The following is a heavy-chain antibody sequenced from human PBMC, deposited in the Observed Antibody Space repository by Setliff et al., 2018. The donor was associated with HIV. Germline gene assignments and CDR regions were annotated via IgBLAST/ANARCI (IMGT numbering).Heavy chain of an antibody. V-gene: IGHV4-39*01. D-gene: IGHD3-22*01. J-gene: IGHJ4*02. Sequence: PSETLSLTCTVSGDSASNSRYYWAWIRQPPGKGLEYIGSIHYDEKTYYNPSLKSRVTVSMDMSRNQFSVKLNSATAADTAVYYCARQAWHYDRDGYFIDYWGQGMLVTVSS. CDR1: GDSASNSRYY. CDR3: ARQAWHYDRDGYFIDY. CDR2: IHYDEKT.